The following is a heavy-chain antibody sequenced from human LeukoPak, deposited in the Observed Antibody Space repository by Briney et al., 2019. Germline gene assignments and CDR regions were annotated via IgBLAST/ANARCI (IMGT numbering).Heavy chain of an antibody. J-gene: IGHJ5*02. D-gene: IGHD5-24*01. CDR1: GGSISSYY. CDR2: IYTSGST. CDR3: ARGNEDVYNANWFDP. V-gene: IGHV4-4*07. Sequence: SETLSLTCTVSGGSISSYYWSWIRQPAGKGLEWIGRIYTSGSTNYNPSLKSRVTMSVDTSKNQFSLKLSSVTAADTAVYYCARGNEDVYNANWFDPWGQGTLVTVSS.